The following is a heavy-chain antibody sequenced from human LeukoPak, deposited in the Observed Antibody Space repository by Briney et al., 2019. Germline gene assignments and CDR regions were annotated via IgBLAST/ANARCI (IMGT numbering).Heavy chain of an antibody. CDR3: ARGDSSGYYYQYYFDY. V-gene: IGHV4-61*02. J-gene: IGHJ4*02. CDR1: GGSISSGSYY. CDR2: TYTSGST. D-gene: IGHD3-22*01. Sequence: SETLSLTCTVSGGSISSGSYYWSWIRQPAGKGLEWIGRTYTSGSTNYNPSLKSRVTISVDTSKNQFSLKLSSVTAADTAVYYCARGDSSGYYYQYYFDYWGQGTLVTVSS.